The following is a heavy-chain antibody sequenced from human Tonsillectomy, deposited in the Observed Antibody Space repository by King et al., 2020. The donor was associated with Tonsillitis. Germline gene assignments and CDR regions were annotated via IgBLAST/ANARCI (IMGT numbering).Heavy chain of an antibody. V-gene: IGHV1-18*01. D-gene: IGHD3-3*01. CDR2: ISAYNGNT. Sequence: VQLVESGAEVKKPGASVKVSCKASGYTFTSYGISWVRQAPGQWLEWMGWISAYNGNTNYAHKLQGRVTITTDTSTSTAYMELRSLRSDDTAVYYCARDYDDFWSGSGGWFDPWGQGTLVTVSS. CDR1: GYTFTSYG. CDR3: ARDYDDFWSGSGGWFDP. J-gene: IGHJ5*02.